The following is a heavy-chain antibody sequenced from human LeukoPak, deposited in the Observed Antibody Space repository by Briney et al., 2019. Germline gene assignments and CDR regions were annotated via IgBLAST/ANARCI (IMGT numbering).Heavy chain of an antibody. J-gene: IGHJ4*02. CDR1: GYTFTGYY. Sequence: ASVKVSCKASGYTFTGYYMHWVRQAPGQGLEWMGWINPNSGGTNYAQKFQGRVTMTRDTSISTAYMELSRPRSDDTAVYYCARDGSFAVTTPDCWGQGTLVTVSS. V-gene: IGHV1-2*02. CDR3: ARDGSFAVTTPDC. D-gene: IGHD4-11*01. CDR2: INPNSGGT.